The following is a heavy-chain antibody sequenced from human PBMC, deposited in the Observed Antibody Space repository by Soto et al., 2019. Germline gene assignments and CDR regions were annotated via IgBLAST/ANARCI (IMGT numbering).Heavy chain of an antibody. CDR3: AREGGESSDGLYYFDS. CDR2: IYYSGNT. J-gene: IGHJ4*02. V-gene: IGHV4-30-4*01. CDR1: GGSTSSDNY. D-gene: IGHD3-16*01. Sequence: SETLSLTCTVSGGSTSSDNYWSWIRQPPGKGLEWIGHIYYSGNTDYNPSLKSRLAISIDTFKNQFSLKLSSVTAADTAVYFCAREGGESSDGLYYFDSWGQGSLVTVFS.